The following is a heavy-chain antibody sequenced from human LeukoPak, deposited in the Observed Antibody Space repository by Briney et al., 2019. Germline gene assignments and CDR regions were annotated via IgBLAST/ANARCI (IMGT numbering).Heavy chain of an antibody. D-gene: IGHD1-14*01. J-gene: IGHJ4*02. Sequence: GGSLRLSCAASRFSFSDYTMSWVRQLPGKGLEWVSGIRHSGVDSSYADPVKGRFTISRDNSKNTLYLQMSSLRTEDTAVYSCVKDLDNHYSQTLFDSWGQGTLVTVSS. V-gene: IGHV3-23*01. CDR3: VKDLDNHYSQTLFDS. CDR2: IRHSGVDS. CDR1: RFSFSDYT.